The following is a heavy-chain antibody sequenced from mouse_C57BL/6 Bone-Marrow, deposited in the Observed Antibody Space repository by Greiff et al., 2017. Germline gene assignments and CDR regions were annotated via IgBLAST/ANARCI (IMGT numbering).Heavy chain of an antibody. V-gene: IGHV1-9*01. J-gene: IGHJ2*01. CDR3: ARGTFYYGSSYPYFDY. Sequence: QVQLQQSGAELMKPGASVKLSCKATGYTFTGYWIEWVKQRPGHGLEWIGDLLPGSGSTNYNEKFKGKATLTADTSSNTAYMQLSSLTTEDSAIYYCARGTFYYGSSYPYFDYWGQGTTLTVSS. CDR1: GYTFTGYW. D-gene: IGHD1-1*01. CDR2: LLPGSGST.